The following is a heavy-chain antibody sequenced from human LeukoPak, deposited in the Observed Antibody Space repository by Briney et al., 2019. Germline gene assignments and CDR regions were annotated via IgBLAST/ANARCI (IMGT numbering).Heavy chain of an antibody. CDR3: ARRWLLLRSLDY. CDR2: IYTSGST. D-gene: IGHD3-22*01. Sequence: SETLSLTCTVSGGSISSGSYYWSWIRQPAGKGLEWIGRIYTSGSTNYNPSLKSRVTISVDTSKNQFSLKLSSVTAADTAVYYCARRWLLLRSLDYWGQGTLVTVSS. J-gene: IGHJ4*02. V-gene: IGHV4-61*02. CDR1: GGSISSGSYY.